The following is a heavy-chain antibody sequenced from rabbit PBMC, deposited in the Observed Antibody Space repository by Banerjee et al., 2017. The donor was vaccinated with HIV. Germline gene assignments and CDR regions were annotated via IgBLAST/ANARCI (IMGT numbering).Heavy chain of an antibody. CDR2: IYAGSSGST. CDR3: ARRYAGSSYYYGMDL. CDR1: GFDLSSYYY. J-gene: IGHJ6*01. Sequence: QSLEESGGDLVKPGASLTLTCTASGFDLSSYYYMCWVRQAPGKGLEWIACIYAGSSGSTYYASWAKGRFTISKTSSTTVTLQMTSLTAADTATYFCARRYAGSSYYYGMDLWGPGTLVTVS. D-gene: IGHD8-1*01. V-gene: IGHV1S40*01.